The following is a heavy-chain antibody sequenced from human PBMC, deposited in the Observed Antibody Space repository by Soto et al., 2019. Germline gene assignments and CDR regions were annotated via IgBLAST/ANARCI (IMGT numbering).Heavy chain of an antibody. D-gene: IGHD1-26*01. CDR3: AKGVELDV. CDR1: GFSFSSFA. Sequence: EVLLLESGGGLVQPGGSLRLSCEASGFSFSSFAMNWVRQAPGKGLEWVSAIGDSGASTYYADSVKGRFTLSRDNSRNTLYLQLNRLRAEDTAVYYCAKGVELDVWGNGTTVTVSS. J-gene: IGHJ6*04. V-gene: IGHV3-23*01. CDR2: IGDSGAST.